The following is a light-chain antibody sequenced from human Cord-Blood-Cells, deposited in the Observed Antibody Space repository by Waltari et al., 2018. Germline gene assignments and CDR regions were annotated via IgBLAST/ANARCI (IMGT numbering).Light chain of an antibody. V-gene: IGKV3-11*01. CDR2: DAS. CDR3: QQRSNWPPYT. Sequence: IVLTQSPATLSLSPGERATLSCRASQIVSSYLAWYQQKPGQAPRLLIYDASNRATGIPARFRGSGSGTDFTLTISSLEPEDFAVYYCQQRSNWPPYTFGQGTKLEIK. CDR1: QIVSSY. J-gene: IGKJ2*01.